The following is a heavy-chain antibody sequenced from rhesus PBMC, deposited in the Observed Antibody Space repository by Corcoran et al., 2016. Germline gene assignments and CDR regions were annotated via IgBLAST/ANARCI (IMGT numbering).Heavy chain of an antibody. CDR3: ARDNHRFDV. CDR2: VGCSSGNT. Sequence: QVHLQESGPGLVKHWETLCLTCDVAGYSVLSGYGWRRVRPPPGGGLEWIGYVGCSSGNTNYKPSLKSRIPVSKDTSNNQFSLTPTSVPAADTAIYYCARDNHRFDVWGAGVLVTVSS. CDR1: GYSVLSGYG. V-gene: IGHV4-127*01. J-gene: IGHJ5-1*01.